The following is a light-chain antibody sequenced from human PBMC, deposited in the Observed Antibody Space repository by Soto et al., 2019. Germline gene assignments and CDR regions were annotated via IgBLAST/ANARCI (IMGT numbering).Light chain of an antibody. Sequence: QPVLTQPPSVSGAPGQRVTISCTGSSSNIGAGYDVHWYQQLPGTAPKLLIYGNSNRPSGVPDRFSGSKSGTSASLAITGLQAEDVADYYCQSYDSSLSAWVFGGGTKLTVL. CDR1: SSNIGAGYD. CDR2: GNS. CDR3: QSYDSSLSAWV. J-gene: IGLJ3*02. V-gene: IGLV1-40*01.